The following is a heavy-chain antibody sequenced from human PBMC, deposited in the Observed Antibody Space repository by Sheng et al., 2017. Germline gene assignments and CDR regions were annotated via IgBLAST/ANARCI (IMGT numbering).Heavy chain of an antibody. CDR1: GGTFSSYT. CDR3: ASPNYYDSSGYYWGSFDY. Sequence: QVQLVQSGAEVKKPGSSVKVSCKASGGTFSSYTISWVRQAPGQGLEWMGRIIPILGIANYAQKFQGRVTITADKSTSTAYMELSSLRSEDTAVYYCASPNYYDSSGYYWGSFDYWGQGTLVTVSS. V-gene: IGHV1-69*02. CDR2: IIPILGIA. D-gene: IGHD3-22*01. J-gene: IGHJ4*02.